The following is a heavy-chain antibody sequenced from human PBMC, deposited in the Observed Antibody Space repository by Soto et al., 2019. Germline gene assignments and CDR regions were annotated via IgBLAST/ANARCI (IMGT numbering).Heavy chain of an antibody. CDR2: ISYDGSNK. Sequence: GGSLRLSCAASGFTFSSYGMHWVRQAPGKGLEWVAVISYDGSNKYYADSVKGRFTIPRDNSKNTLYLQMNSLRAEDTAVYYCAKDQRPPFDSGGYYGPAFDYWGQGTLVTVSS. V-gene: IGHV3-30*18. J-gene: IGHJ4*02. CDR3: AKDQRPPFDSGGYYGPAFDY. CDR1: GFTFSSYG. D-gene: IGHD3-22*01.